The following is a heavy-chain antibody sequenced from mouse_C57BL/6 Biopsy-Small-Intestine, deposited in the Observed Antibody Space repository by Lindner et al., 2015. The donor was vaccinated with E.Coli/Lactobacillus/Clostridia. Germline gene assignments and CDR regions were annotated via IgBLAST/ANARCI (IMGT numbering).Heavy chain of an antibody. CDR2: INPSTGGT. CDR3: ARYDFDYDDAMDY. Sequence: VQLQESGPELVKPGALVKISCKASGYSFTGYYMNWVKQSPEKSLEWIGEINPSTGGTTYNQKFKAKATLTVDKSSSTAYMQLKSLTSEDSAVYYCARYDFDYDDAMDYWGQGTSVTVSS. D-gene: IGHD2-4*01. V-gene: IGHV1-42*01. CDR1: GYSFTGYY. J-gene: IGHJ4*01.